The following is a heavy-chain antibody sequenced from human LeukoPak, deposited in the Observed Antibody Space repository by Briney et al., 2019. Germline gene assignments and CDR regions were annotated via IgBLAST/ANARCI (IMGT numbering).Heavy chain of an antibody. CDR2: ISGSGGST. D-gene: IGHD5-18*01. CDR1: GFTFSSYA. V-gene: IGHV3-23*01. CDR3: AKPRGYTYRTDY. J-gene: IGHJ4*02. Sequence: TGGSLRLSCAPSGFTFSSYAMNWVRQAPGKGLEWVSGISGSGGSTYYADSVKGRFTISRDNSKNTLYLQMNSLRAEDTAVYYCAKPRGYTYRTDYWGQGTLVTVSS.